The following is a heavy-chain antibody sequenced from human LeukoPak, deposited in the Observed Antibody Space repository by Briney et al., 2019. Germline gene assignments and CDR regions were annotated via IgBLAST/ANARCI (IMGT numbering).Heavy chain of an antibody. Sequence: GGSLRLSCAASGFTFSSYGMHWVRQAPGKGLEWVAFIRYDGSNKYYADSVKGRFTISRDNSKNTLYLQMNSLRAEDTAVYYCAKTGVVPAAIAYFDYWGQGTLVTVPS. J-gene: IGHJ4*02. D-gene: IGHD2-2*02. CDR1: GFTFSSYG. V-gene: IGHV3-30*02. CDR2: IRYDGSNK. CDR3: AKTGVVPAAIAYFDY.